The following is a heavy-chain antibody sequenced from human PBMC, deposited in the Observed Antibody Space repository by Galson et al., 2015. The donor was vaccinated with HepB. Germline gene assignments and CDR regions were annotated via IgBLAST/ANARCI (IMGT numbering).Heavy chain of an antibody. Sequence: SVKVSCKASGYTFTSYDINWVRQATGQGLEWMGWMNPNSGNTGYAQKFQGRVTMTRNTSISTAYKELSSLRSEDTAVYYCARELVVPAAMRDYYYYGMDVWDQGATVTVSS. J-gene: IGHJ6*02. CDR1: GYTFTSYD. CDR3: ARELVVPAAMRDYYYYGMDV. CDR2: MNPNSGNT. D-gene: IGHD2-2*01. V-gene: IGHV1-8*01.